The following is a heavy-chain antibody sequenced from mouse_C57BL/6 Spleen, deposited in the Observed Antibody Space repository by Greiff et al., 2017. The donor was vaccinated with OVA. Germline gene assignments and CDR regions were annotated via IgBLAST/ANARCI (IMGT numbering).Heavy chain of an antibody. CDR2: IYPRSGNT. J-gene: IGHJ3*01. CDR3: ARGDDGYFAY. CDR1: GYTFTSYG. D-gene: IGHD2-3*01. V-gene: IGHV1-81*01. Sequence: QVQLQQSGAELARPGASVKLSCKASGYTFTSYGISWVKQRPGQGLEWIGEIYPRSGNTYYNEKFKGKATLTADKSSSTAYMELRSLTSEDSAVYFCARGDDGYFAYWGQGTLVTVSA.